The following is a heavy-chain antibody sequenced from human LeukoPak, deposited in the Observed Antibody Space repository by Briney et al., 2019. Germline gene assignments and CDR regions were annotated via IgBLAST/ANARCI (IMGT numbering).Heavy chain of an antibody. CDR3: ATEIGGGPYYFDS. J-gene: IGHJ4*02. D-gene: IGHD2/OR15-2a*01. CDR2: INPNSGGT. CDR1: GYTFTGYY. V-gene: IGHV1-2*02. Sequence: APVKVSCKASGYTFTGYYMHWVRQAPGQGLEWMGWINPNSGGTNYAQKFQGRVTMTRDTSISTAYMELSSLRSDDTAVYYCATEIGGGPYYFDSWGQGTLVTVSS.